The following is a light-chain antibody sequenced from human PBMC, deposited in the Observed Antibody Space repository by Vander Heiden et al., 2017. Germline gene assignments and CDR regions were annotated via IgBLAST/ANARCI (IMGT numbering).Light chain of an antibody. V-gene: IGKV3-20*01. Sequence: EIVLTQSPGTLSLSPGDRATLSCRASQSIRSSYLAWYQQKPGQAPRLLIYGASTRATGFPDRFSGSGSGTDFTLTITRLEPEDFAVYYCQQYGFSAELTFGGGTKVEIK. J-gene: IGKJ4*01. CDR1: QSIRSSY. CDR2: GAS. CDR3: QQYGFSAELT.